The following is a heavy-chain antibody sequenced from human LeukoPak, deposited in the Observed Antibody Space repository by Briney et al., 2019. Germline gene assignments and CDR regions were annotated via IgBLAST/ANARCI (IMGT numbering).Heavy chain of an antibody. CDR1: GGPISSYQ. J-gene: IGHJ5*02. Sequence: SETLSLTCTVSGGPISSYQWSWIRQPPGKGLEWIGYIYYTGSTNYHPSLKSRITTSLDTSKNQFSLKLSSVTAADTAVYYCARRTTVTPNWFDPWGQGTLVTVSS. D-gene: IGHD4-17*01. CDR3: ARRTTVTPNWFDP. V-gene: IGHV4-59*08. CDR2: IYYTGST.